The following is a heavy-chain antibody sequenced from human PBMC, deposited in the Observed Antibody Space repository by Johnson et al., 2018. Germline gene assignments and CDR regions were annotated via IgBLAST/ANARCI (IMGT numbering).Heavy chain of an antibody. D-gene: IGHD5-18*01. Sequence: QVQLVQSGGGVVQPGRSXRLSCAASGFTFSNYGMHWVRQAPGQGLEWLAVISSDGGNKYYADSVKGRFTISRDNSKNPLYLQMNSLRAEDTAGYYCAKEGYCYGLGALDIWGQGTMVTVSS. CDR3: AKEGYCYGLGALDI. CDR2: ISSDGGNK. J-gene: IGHJ3*02. CDR1: GFTFSNYG. V-gene: IGHV3-30*18.